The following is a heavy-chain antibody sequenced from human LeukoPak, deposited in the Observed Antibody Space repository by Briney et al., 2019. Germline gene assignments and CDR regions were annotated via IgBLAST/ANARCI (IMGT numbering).Heavy chain of an antibody. J-gene: IGHJ4*02. D-gene: IGHD3-10*01. V-gene: IGHV4-34*01. CDR3: AGPGAGDLDY. CDR1: GGPFGVYY. Sequence: SETLSLTCAVYGGPFGVYYWSWVRQPPGKGLEWIGEINHSGSTNYNPSLKSRVTISVDTSKNHFSLKLSSVTVADTAVYYCAGPGAGDLDYWGQGTLVIVSS. CDR2: INHSGST.